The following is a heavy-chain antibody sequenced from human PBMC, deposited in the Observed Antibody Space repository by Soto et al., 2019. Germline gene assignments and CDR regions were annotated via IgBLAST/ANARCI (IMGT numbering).Heavy chain of an antibody. D-gene: IGHD6-13*01. CDR2: IIPIFGTA. Sequence: SVKVSCKASGVTFSSYAISWVRQAPGQGLEWMGGIIPIFGTANYAQKFQGRVTITADESTSTAYMELSSLRSEDTAVYYCARLRIAAAVPNWFDPWGQGTLVTVS. V-gene: IGHV1-69*13. J-gene: IGHJ5*02. CDR1: GVTFSSYA. CDR3: ARLRIAAAVPNWFDP.